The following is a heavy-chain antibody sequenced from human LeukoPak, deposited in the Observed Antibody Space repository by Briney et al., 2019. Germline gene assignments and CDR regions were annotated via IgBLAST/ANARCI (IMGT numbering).Heavy chain of an antibody. Sequence: GGSLRLSCAASGFTFSSYSMNWVRQAPGKGLEWVSYISSSSSTIYYADSVKGRFTISRDNAKNSLYLQMNSLRAEDTAVYYCASYVGRPRDAFDIWGQGTMVTVSS. CDR3: ASYVGRPRDAFDI. V-gene: IGHV3-48*01. D-gene: IGHD2-15*01. CDR2: ISSSSSTI. J-gene: IGHJ3*02. CDR1: GFTFSSYS.